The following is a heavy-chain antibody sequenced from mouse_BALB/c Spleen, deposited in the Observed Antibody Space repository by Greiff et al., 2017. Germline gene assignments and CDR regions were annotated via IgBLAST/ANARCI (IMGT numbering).Heavy chain of an antibody. CDR1: GFTFSDYG. CDR3: ARDQGGGMDY. D-gene: IGHD3-2*02. V-gene: IGHV5-15*02. J-gene: IGHJ4*01. Sequence: EVKLVESGGGLVQPGGSRKLSCAASGFTFSDYGMAWVRQAPGKGPEWVAFISNLAYSIYYADTVTGRFTISRENAKNTLYLEMSSLRSEDTAMYYCARDQGGGMDYWGQGTSVSASS. CDR2: ISNLAYSI.